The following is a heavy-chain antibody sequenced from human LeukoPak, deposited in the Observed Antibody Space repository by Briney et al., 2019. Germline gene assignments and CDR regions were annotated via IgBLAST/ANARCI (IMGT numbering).Heavy chain of an antibody. CDR3: ARNRDGYNSFDY. Sequence: PSETLSLTCTVSGGSISSGDYYWSWIRQPPGKGLEWIGYIYYSGSSYYSPSLRSRVTISVDTSKNHFSLKLSSVTAADTAVYYCARNRDGYNSFDYWGQGTLVTVSS. CDR2: IYYSGSS. V-gene: IGHV4-31*03. CDR1: GGSISSGDYY. J-gene: IGHJ4*02. D-gene: IGHD5-24*01.